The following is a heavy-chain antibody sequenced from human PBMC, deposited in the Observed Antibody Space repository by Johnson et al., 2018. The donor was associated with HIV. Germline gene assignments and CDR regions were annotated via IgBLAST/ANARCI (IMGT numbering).Heavy chain of an antibody. Sequence: VQLVESGGGVVQPGGSLRLSCAASGFTFSSYGMHWVRQATGKGLEWVAGMWYDGTKKNYADSVKGRFTISRDNSKNTLHLQMNSLRAEATAVYYCAKCIWGSSLIDAFDIWGQGTMVTVSS. J-gene: IGHJ3*02. CDR1: GFTFSSYG. V-gene: IGHV3-33*06. CDR2: MWYDGTKK. D-gene: IGHD6-13*01. CDR3: AKCIWGSSLIDAFDI.